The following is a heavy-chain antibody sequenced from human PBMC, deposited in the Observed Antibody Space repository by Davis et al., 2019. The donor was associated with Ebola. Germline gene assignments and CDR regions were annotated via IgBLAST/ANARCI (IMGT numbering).Heavy chain of an antibody. D-gene: IGHD3-16*01. CDR3: VKYQSMIANNFFGLDV. Sequence: GESLKISCEASTFTFSSYAMHWVRQAPGKGLEWVAFISTDGNKKDYADSVKGRFTISRDNSRDTLFLQMDSLRFEDSAVYYCVKYQSMIANNFFGLDVWGQGTTVTVSS. CDR2: ISTDGNKK. CDR1: TFTFSSYA. J-gene: IGHJ6*02. V-gene: IGHV3-30*03.